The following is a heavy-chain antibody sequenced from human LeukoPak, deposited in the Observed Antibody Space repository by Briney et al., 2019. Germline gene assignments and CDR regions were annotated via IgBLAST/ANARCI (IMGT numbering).Heavy chain of an antibody. V-gene: IGHV3-7*01. D-gene: IGHD3-10*01. J-gene: IGHJ3*01. CDR3: AREGMVRGVPDAFDL. CDR1: GLTFSNYW. Sequence: GGSLRLSCAASGLTFSNYWMDWVRQAPGKGLEWVANIKQDGSEKNYVDSVKGRFIISRDNAKNSLYLQMNTLRAEDTAVYYCAREGMVRGVPDAFDLWGQGTMVTVSS. CDR2: IKQDGSEK.